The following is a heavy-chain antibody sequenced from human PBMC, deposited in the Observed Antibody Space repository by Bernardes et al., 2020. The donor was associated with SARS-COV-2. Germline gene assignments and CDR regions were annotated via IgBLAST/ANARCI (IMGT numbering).Heavy chain of an antibody. CDR1: GGSISSYY. J-gene: IGHJ5*02. D-gene: IGHD3-10*01. CDR2: IYYSGST. Sequence: SETLSLTCTVSGGSISSYYWSWIRQPPGKGLEWIGYIYYSGSTNYNPSLKSRVTISVDTSKNQFSLKLSSVTAADTAVYYCARDGHDGVTGWFDPWGQGTLVTVSS. CDR3: ARDGHDGVTGWFDP. V-gene: IGHV4-59*01.